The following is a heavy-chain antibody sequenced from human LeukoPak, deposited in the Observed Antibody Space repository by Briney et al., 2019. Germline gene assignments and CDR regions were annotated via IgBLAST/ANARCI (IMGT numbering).Heavy chain of an antibody. CDR2: IYTSGST. Sequence: PSETLSLTCTVSGGSISSGSYYWGWIRQPAGKGLEWIGRIYTSGSTNYNPSLKSRVTISVDTSKNQFSLKLSSVTAADTAVYYCAREWLDIVVVPSAIREYNWLDPWGQGTLVTVSS. CDR3: AREWLDIVVVPSAIREYNWLDP. J-gene: IGHJ5*01. V-gene: IGHV4-61*02. D-gene: IGHD2-2*02. CDR1: GGSISSGSYY.